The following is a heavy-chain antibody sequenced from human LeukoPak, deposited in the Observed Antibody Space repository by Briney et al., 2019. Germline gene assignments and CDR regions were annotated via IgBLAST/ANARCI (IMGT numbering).Heavy chain of an antibody. D-gene: IGHD1-1*01. Sequence: PGGYLRLSCAASGFTFTNYAMSWVRQAPGEGLEWVSSLGDGGTHKYYADSVKGRFTISRDNAKNTLYLQMNSLRAEDTAIYYCARTVANDFWGQGTLVTVSS. CDR1: GFTFTNYA. J-gene: IGHJ4*02. CDR3: ARTVANDF. CDR2: LGDGGTHK. V-gene: IGHV3-23*01.